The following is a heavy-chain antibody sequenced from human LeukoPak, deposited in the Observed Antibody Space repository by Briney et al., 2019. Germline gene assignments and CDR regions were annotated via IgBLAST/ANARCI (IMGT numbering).Heavy chain of an antibody. J-gene: IGHJ4*02. CDR1: GFTFSNAW. D-gene: IGHD3-10*01. V-gene: IGHV3-15*01. CDR2: IKSKYDGGTT. Sequence: GGSLRLSCAASGFTFSNAWMNWVRQAPGKGLEWVGRIKSKYDGGTTDYAAPVKGRFTISRDNAMNLLYLQMNSLRDDDTAVYYCVGWYYFDFWGQGTLVTVSS. CDR3: VGWYYFDF.